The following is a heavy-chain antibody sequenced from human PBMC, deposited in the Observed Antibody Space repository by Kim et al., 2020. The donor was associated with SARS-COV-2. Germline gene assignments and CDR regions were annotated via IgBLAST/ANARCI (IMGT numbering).Heavy chain of an antibody. CDR3: ARGSGWYSDSLGAFDI. Sequence: KLQGRVTMTTDTSTSTAYMELRSLRSDDTAVYYCARGSGWYSDSLGAFDIWGQGTMVTVSS. D-gene: IGHD3-10*01. J-gene: IGHJ3*02. V-gene: IGHV1-18*01.